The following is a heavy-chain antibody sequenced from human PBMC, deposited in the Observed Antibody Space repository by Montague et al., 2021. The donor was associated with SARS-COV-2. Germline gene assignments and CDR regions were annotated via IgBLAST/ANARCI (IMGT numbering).Heavy chain of an antibody. CDR3: ARHGKTRIAMIVVVIGYFDY. J-gene: IGHJ4*02. CDR2: IYYSGXT. Sequence: SETLSLTCTVSGGSISSSSYYWGWIRQPAGKGLEWIGSIYYSGXTXYXXXXKXRVTISVDTSKNQFSLKLSSVTAADTAVYYCARHGKTRIAMIVVVIGYFDYWSQGALGTVSS. CDR1: GGSISSSSYY. V-gene: IGHV4-39*01. D-gene: IGHD3-22*01.